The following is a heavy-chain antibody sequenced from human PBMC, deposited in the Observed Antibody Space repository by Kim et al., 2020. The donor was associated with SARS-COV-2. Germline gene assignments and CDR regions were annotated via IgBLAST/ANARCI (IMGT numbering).Heavy chain of an antibody. V-gene: IGHV3-48*02. CDR3: ARARYFDY. J-gene: IGHJ4*02. CDR2: ISGSGSV. Sequence: GGSLRLSCAASGFTFSSSSMNWVRQAPGKGLEWISYISGSGSVYYADSVKGRFTISRDNVQNSLYLQMNNLRDEDTSVYYYARARYFDYWGQGTLVTVSS. CDR1: GFTFSSSS.